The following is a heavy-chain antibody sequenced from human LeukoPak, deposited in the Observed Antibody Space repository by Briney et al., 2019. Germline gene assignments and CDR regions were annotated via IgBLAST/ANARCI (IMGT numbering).Heavy chain of an antibody. J-gene: IGHJ4*02. Sequence: ASVKVSCKASGCTFTGYYMYWVPQAPGQGLEWMGRINPNSGGTNYAQKFQGRVTMTRDTSISTAYMELSRLRSDDTAVYYCARDSVPHYYDSSGYYGSTDNFDYWGQGTLVTVSS. D-gene: IGHD3-22*01. V-gene: IGHV1-2*06. CDR1: GCTFTGYY. CDR2: INPNSGGT. CDR3: ARDSVPHYYDSSGYYGSTDNFDY.